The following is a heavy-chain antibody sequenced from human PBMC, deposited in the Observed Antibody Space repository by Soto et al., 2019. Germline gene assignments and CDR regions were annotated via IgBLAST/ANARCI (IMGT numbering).Heavy chain of an antibody. D-gene: IGHD2-2*02. CDR1: GYTFTGYY. CDR3: ARDGVNTPSSFDY. J-gene: IGHJ4*02. V-gene: IGHV1-2*02. Sequence: ASVKVSCKASGYTFTGYYMHWVRQAPGQGLEWMGWINPNSGGTNYAQKFRGRVTMTRDTSISTAYMELSRLRSDDTAVYYCARDGVNTPSSFDYWGQGTLVTVSS. CDR2: INPNSGGT.